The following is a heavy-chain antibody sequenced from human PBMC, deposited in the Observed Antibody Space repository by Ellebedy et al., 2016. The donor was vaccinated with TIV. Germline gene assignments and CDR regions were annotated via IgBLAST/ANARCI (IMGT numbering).Heavy chain of an antibody. Sequence: GGSLRLSXAASGFTFRSYWMSWVRQAPGKGLEWVANIKQDGSDKYYVDSVKGRFTISRDNAKNSLYLQMNSLRAEDTAVYYCAGMYGMDVWGQGTMVTVSS. CDR3: AGMYGMDV. J-gene: IGHJ6*02. CDR2: IKQDGSDK. V-gene: IGHV3-7*04. CDR1: GFTFRSYW.